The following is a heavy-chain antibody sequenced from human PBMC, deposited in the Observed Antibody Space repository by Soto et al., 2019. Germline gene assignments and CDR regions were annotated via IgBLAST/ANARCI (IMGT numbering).Heavy chain of an antibody. V-gene: IGHV5-51*01. CDR2: IYPGDSDT. J-gene: IGHJ6*02. D-gene: IGHD3-3*01. CDR3: ARGSFWSGYYTAHYYYYYGMDV. Sequence: GESLKISCRGSWYSFTSYWIGWGRQMPGEGLEWMGIIYPGDSDTRYSPSFQGQVTISADKSISTAYLQWSSLKASDTAMYYCARGSFWSGYYTAHYYYYYGMDVWGQGTTVTVSS. CDR1: WYSFTSYW.